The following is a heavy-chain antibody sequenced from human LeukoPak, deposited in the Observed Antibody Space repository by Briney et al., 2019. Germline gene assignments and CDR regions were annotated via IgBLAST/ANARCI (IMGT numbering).Heavy chain of an antibody. J-gene: IGHJ5*02. V-gene: IGHV4-34*01. CDR1: GGSFSGYY. CDR2: INHSGST. CDR3: ARQESVRYFDWFPQGAWFDP. D-gene: IGHD3-9*01. Sequence: PSETLSLTCAVYGGSFSGYYWSWIRQPPGKGLEWIGEINHSGSTNYNPSLKSRVTISVDTSKNQFSLELSSVTAADTAVYYCARQESVRYFDWFPQGAWFDPWGQGTLVTVSS.